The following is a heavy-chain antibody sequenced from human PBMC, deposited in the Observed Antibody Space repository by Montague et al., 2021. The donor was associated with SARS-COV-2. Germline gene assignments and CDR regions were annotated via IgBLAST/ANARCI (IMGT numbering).Heavy chain of an antibody. Sequence: CAISGDSVSSNNAAWNWIRQSPSRGLEWLGRTCYRSEWYFDYAISLRGRITISPDTSKNQFSLQLDPVTLDDTAVYYCARYSYSGTYFGLNDAFDIWGQGTLVTVSS. V-gene: IGHV6-1*01. CDR1: GDSVSSNNAA. J-gene: IGHJ3*02. CDR3: ARYSYSGTYFGLNDAFDI. CDR2: TCYRSEWYF. D-gene: IGHD1-26*01.